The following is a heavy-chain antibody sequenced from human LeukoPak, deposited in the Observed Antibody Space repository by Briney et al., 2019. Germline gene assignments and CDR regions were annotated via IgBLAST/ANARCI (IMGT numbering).Heavy chain of an antibody. CDR1: GFTFSSYW. D-gene: IGHD1-26*01. V-gene: IGHV3-74*01. CDR3: ARDGARSYLFDN. CDR2: INSDGSGT. Sequence: GGSLRLSCAASGFTFSSYWVHWVRQAPGKGLVWVSRINSDGSGTSYADSVKGRFTISRDNPKNTLYLQMNSLRAEDTAVYFCARDGARSYLFDNWGQGTLVTVSS. J-gene: IGHJ4*02.